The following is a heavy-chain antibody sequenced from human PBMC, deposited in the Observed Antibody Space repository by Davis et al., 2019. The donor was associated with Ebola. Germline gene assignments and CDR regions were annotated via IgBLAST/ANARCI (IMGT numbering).Heavy chain of an antibody. CDR2: INTNTGNP. V-gene: IGHV7-4-1*02. Sequence: AASVKVSCKASGYTFTSYAMNWVRQAPGQGLEWMGWINTNTGNPTYAQGFTGRFVFSLDISVSTAYLQISSLKAEDTAVYYCARDTTITMVREVIHWFDPWGQGTLVTVSS. J-gene: IGHJ5*02. CDR1: GYTFTSYA. D-gene: IGHD3-10*01. CDR3: ARDTTITMVREVIHWFDP.